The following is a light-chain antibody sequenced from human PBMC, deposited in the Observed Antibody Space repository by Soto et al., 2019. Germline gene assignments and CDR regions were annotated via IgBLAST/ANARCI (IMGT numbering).Light chain of an antibody. CDR3: SSYAGSIYVV. J-gene: IGLJ2*01. CDR2: EVS. V-gene: IGLV2-8*01. Sequence: QSALTQPPSASGSPGQSVTISCTGTSSDVGGYNFVSWYQQHPGKAPKLMIYEVSKRPSGVPDRFSGSKSGNTASLTVSGLQAEDEGDYYCSSYAGSIYVVFGGGTKLTGL. CDR1: SSDVGGYNF.